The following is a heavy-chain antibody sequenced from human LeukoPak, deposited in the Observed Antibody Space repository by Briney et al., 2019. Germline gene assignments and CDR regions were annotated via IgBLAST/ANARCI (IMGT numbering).Heavy chain of an antibody. CDR1: GGSFSGYY. CDR3: AREKQLVLDY. V-gene: IGHV4-34*01. CDR2: INHSGST. J-gene: IGHJ4*02. D-gene: IGHD6-6*01. Sequence: PSETLSLTCAVYGGSFSGYYWSWIRQPPGKGLEWIGEINHSGSTNYNPSLKSRVTISVDTSKNQISLKLSSVTAADTAVYYCAREKQLVLDYWGQGTLVTVSS.